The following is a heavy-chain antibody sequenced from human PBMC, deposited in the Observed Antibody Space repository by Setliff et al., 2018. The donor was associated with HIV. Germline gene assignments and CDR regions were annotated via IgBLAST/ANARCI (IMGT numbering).Heavy chain of an antibody. D-gene: IGHD3-22*01. J-gene: IGHJ4*02. CDR2: INPNNGGT. CDR3: AREERYYDGKGALDY. Sequence: ASVKVSCKASGYTFTGYYVHWVRQAPGQGLEWVGWINPNNGGTNYAQKFQGRVTMTRDTSISTAYMELNRLRSDDTAVYYCAREERYYDGKGALDYWGQGMLVTVSS. CDR1: GYTFTGYY. V-gene: IGHV1-2*02.